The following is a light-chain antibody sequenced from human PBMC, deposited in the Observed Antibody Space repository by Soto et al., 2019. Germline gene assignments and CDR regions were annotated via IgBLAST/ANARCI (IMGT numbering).Light chain of an antibody. CDR1: QSVSSN. CDR2: AAS. Sequence: IGMTLSPATLSVSPGERATLSCRASQSVSSNLAWYQQKPGQAPRLLIYAASTRATGIPARFSGSGSGTEFTLTISSLQSEDFAVYYCQQYNNWPRTFGQGTKVAIK. J-gene: IGKJ1*01. V-gene: IGKV3-15*01. CDR3: QQYNNWPRT.